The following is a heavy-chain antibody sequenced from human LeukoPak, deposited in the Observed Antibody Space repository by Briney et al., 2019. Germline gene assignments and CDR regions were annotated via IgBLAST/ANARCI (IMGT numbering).Heavy chain of an antibody. J-gene: IGHJ4*02. CDR1: GFVFSSNS. V-gene: IGHV3-48*04. CDR2: ISSGSSTI. CDR3: DASGYSNIDY. Sequence: GGSLRLSCAASGFVFSSNSMIWVRQAPGKGLEWVSYISSGSSTIYYADSVKGRFTISRDNAKNSLYLQMNSLRAEDTAVYYCDASGYSNIDYWGQGTLVTVSS. D-gene: IGHD4-11*01.